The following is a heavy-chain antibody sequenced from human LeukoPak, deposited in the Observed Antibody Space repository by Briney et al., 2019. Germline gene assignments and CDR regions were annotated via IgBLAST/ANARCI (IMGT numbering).Heavy chain of an antibody. CDR1: GGSISSGGYS. D-gene: IGHD6-13*01. Sequence: NASETLSLTCAVSGGSISSGGYSWSWIRQPPGKGLEWIGYIYHSGSTYYNPSLKSRVTISVDRSKNQFSLKLSSVTAADTAVYYCARSSIPGENWFDPWGQGTLVTVSS. CDR2: IYHSGST. CDR3: ARSSIPGENWFDP. J-gene: IGHJ5*02. V-gene: IGHV4-30-2*01.